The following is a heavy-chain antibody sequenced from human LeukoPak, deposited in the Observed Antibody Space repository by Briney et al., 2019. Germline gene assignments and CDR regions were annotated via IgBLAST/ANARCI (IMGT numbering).Heavy chain of an antibody. V-gene: IGHV3-23*01. D-gene: IGHD5-18*01. CDR1: GFTFSSYA. J-gene: IGHJ4*02. Sequence: GGSLRLSCAASGFTFSSYAMSWVRQAPGKGLEWVSAISGSGGSTDYADSVKGRFTISRDNSKNTLYLQMNSLRAEDTAVYYCASDGSDTAMVNWGQGTLVTVSS. CDR3: ASDGSDTAMVN. CDR2: ISGSGGST.